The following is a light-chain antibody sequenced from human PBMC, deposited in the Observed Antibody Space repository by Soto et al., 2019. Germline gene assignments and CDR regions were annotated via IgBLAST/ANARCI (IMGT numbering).Light chain of an antibody. CDR1: SSNIKTNG. J-gene: IGLJ2*01. CDR3: ATWDDSLNGLI. V-gene: IGLV1-44*01. CDR2: SNN. Sequence: QSVLTQPPSASGTPGQRVTISCSGGSSNIKTNGVSWYQHVPGAAPKLLIYSNNQRPSGAPDRFTGSKSGTSASLAIAGLQSEDEATYHCATWDDSLNGLIFGGGTKLTVL.